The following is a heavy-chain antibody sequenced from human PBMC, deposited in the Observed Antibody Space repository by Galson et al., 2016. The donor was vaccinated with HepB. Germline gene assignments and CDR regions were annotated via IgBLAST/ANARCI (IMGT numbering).Heavy chain of an antibody. CDR1: GFTFSNAW. CDR3: TTSGYSYGRFGY. V-gene: IGHV3-15*01. CDR2: IKSKTDGGTT. J-gene: IGHJ4*02. Sequence: SLRLSCAASGFTFSNAWMSWVRQAPGKGLEWVGRIKSKTDGGTTDYSAPVNGGFTISRDDSKNMLYLQLNSLKTEDTAVYYCTTSGYSYGRFGYWGQGVLDTVSS. D-gene: IGHD5-12*01.